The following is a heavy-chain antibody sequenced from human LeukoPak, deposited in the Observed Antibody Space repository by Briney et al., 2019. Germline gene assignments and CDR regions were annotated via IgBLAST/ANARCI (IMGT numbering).Heavy chain of an antibody. D-gene: IGHD6-19*01. Sequence: SETLSLTCTVSGGSISSYYWSWIRQPPGKGLEWIGYIYYSGSTNYNPSLKSRVTISVDTSKNQFSLKLSSVTAADTAVYYCARMERQWLLWYFDLWGCGTLVTVSS. CDR2: IYYSGST. V-gene: IGHV4-59*01. J-gene: IGHJ2*01. CDR1: GGSISSYY. CDR3: ARMERQWLLWYFDL.